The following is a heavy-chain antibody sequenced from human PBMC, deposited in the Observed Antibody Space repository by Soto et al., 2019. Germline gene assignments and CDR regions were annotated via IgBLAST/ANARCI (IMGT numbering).Heavy chain of an antibody. J-gene: IGHJ3*02. CDR3: VSERGPFAAFDM. V-gene: IGHV3-33*01. Sequence: PGGSLRLSCAASGFSFSTYGMHWVRQAPGKGLEWVAVVWSNGVNNYYADSVRGRFTISRDNTKNSLYLQMNSLKAEDTAVYYCVSERGPFAAFDMWGQGTMVTV. CDR1: GFSFSTYG. CDR2: VWSNGVNN.